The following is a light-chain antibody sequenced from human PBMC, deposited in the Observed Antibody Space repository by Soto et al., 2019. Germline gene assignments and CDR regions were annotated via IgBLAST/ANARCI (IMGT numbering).Light chain of an antibody. CDR2: DAS. CDR1: QSVSSY. CDR3: QQRSNWLFT. J-gene: IGKJ3*01. V-gene: IGKV3-11*01. Sequence: EIVLTQYPATLSLSPGERATLSCRASQSVSSYLAWYQRKPGQAPRLLIYDASNRATGIPARFSGSGSGTDFTLTISSLEPEDFAVYYCQQRSNWLFTFGPGTKVDI.